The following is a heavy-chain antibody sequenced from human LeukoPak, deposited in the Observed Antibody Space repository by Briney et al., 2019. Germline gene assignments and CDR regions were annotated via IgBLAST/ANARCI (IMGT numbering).Heavy chain of an antibody. CDR2: IIPIFGTA. V-gene: IGHV1-69*05. J-gene: IGHJ6*03. CDR3: ARLQEWHHYYYYMDV. D-gene: IGHD2-8*01. CDR1: GGTFSSYA. Sequence: GASVKVSCKASGGTFSSYAISWVRQAPGQGLEWMGGIIPIFGTANYAQKFQGRVTITTDESTSTAYMELSSLRSEDTAVYYCARLQEWHHYYYYMDVWGKGTTVTVFS.